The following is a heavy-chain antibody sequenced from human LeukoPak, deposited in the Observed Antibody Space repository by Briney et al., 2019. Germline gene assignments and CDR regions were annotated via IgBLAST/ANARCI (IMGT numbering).Heavy chain of an antibody. CDR2: ISPSGDRT. V-gene: IGHV1-46*01. Sequence: ASVKVSCKASGHTFTNYYMHWVRQAPGQGLEWMGMISPSGDRTTYAQRFQGRVTMTRDTSTSTLHMDLSSLRSDDTAVFYCARGDGYNWFAYWGQGTLSPSPQ. J-gene: IGHJ5*01. CDR1: GHTFTNYY. CDR3: ARGDGYNWFAY. D-gene: IGHD5-24*01.